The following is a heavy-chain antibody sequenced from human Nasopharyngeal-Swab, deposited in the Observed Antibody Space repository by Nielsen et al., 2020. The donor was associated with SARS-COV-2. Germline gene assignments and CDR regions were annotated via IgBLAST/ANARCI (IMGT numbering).Heavy chain of an antibody. V-gene: IGHV2-5*02. CDR2: IYWDDDK. CDR3: AHSSSTAYYFDY. D-gene: IGHD6-13*01. CDR1: GFSLSTSGVG. J-gene: IGHJ4*02. Sequence: SGPTLAKPTHTLTLTCTFSGFSLSTSGVGVAWIRQPPGKALEWLALIYWDDDKRYSPSLKSRLTTTKDTSKNQVVLTMTNMDPVDTATYYCAHSSSTAYYFDYWGQGTLVTVPS.